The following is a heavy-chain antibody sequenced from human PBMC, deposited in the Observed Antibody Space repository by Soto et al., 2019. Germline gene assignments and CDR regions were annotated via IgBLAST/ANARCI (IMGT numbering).Heavy chain of an antibody. V-gene: IGHV4-34*01. Sequence: SETLSLTCAVYGGSFSGYYWSWIRQPPGKGLEWIGEINHSGSTNYNPSLKSRVTISVDTSKNQFSLKLSSVTAADTAVYYCARGSPLHRLLSLTLGRLRWFDPWGQGTLVTVSS. CDR2: INHSGST. CDR1: GGSFSGYY. J-gene: IGHJ5*02. CDR3: ARGSPLHRLLSLTLGRLRWFDP. D-gene: IGHD2-2*01.